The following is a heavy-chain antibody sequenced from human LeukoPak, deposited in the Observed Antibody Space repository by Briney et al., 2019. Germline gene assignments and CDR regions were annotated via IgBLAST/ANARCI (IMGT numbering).Heavy chain of an antibody. CDR3: ARLGYCSGGSCKKEYYYYYGMDV. CDR2: IIAYNGNT. V-gene: IGHV1-18*01. D-gene: IGHD2-15*01. J-gene: IGHJ6*02. Sequence: PGASVKVSCKASGYPFTSYGISWVRPAPGQGLEWMGWIIAYNGNTNYAQKLQGRVTMTTDTSTSTAYMELRSLRSDDTAVYYCARLGYCSGGSCKKEYYYYYGMDVWGQGTTVTVSS. CDR1: GYPFTSYG.